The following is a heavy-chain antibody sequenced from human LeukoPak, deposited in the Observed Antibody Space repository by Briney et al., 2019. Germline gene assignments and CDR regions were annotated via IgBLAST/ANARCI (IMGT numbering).Heavy chain of an antibody. CDR3: ARERGNYDILTDYYEGNGFDP. D-gene: IGHD3-9*01. J-gene: IGHJ5*02. V-gene: IGHV1-2*02. Sequence: ASVKASCKASGYTFTDYYVHWVRQAPGQGLEWMGWINPNSGGTNYAQKFQGTVTMTRDTSISTAYMELTRLRSDDTAVYYCARERGNYDILTDYYEGNGFDPWGQGTLVTVSS. CDR1: GYTFTDYY. CDR2: INPNSGGT.